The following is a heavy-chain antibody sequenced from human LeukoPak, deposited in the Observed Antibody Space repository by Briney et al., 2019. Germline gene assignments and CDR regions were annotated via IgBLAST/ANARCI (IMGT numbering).Heavy chain of an antibody. J-gene: IGHJ4*01. CDR1: GYSISIGYY. V-gene: IGHV4-38-2*02. CDR3: LRDTIGNFISDY. D-gene: IGHD1-7*01. Sequence: PSETLSLTCTVSGYSISIGYYWGWVRQPPGKGLEYIGNVYHNGDTYYNPSLKSRVTISVDTSKNEFSLRLTSVTAADTAVYYCLRDTIGNFISDYWGHGILVTVSS. CDR2: VYHNGDT.